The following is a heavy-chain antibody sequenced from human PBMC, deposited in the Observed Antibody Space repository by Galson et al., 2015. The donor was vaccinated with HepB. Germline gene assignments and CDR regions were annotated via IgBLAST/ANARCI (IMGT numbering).Heavy chain of an antibody. CDR1: GGSISSYY. D-gene: IGHD6-19*01. Sequence: ETLSLTCTVSGGSISSYYWSWIRQPPGKGLEWIGYIYYSGSTNYNPSLKSRVTISVDTSKNQFSLKLSSVTAADTAVYYCAREEGGAVAGNWFDPWGQGTLVTVSS. V-gene: IGHV4-59*01. CDR3: AREEGGAVAGNWFDP. CDR2: IYYSGST. J-gene: IGHJ5*02.